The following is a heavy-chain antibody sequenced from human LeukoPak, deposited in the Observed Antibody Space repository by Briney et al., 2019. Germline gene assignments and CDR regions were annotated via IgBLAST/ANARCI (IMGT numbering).Heavy chain of an antibody. V-gene: IGHV3-23*01. D-gene: IGHD4-11*01. CDR3: ARVSNWVSLDY. CDR2: ISGSGGST. Sequence: GGSLRLSCAASRFTFSSYAMSWVRQAPGKGLEWVSAISGSGGSTYYADYVKGRFTISRDNSKNTLYLQMNSLRAEDTAVYCCARVSNWVSLDYWGQGTLVTVSS. J-gene: IGHJ4*02. CDR1: RFTFSSYA.